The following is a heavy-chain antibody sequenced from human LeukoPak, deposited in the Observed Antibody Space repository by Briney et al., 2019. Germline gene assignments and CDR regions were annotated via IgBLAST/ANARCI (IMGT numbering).Heavy chain of an antibody. CDR2: ISWNSGSI. Sequence: GRSLRLSCAASGLTFDDYAMHWVRQAPGKGLEWVSGISWNSGSIGYADSVKGRFTISRDNAKNSLYLQMNSLRAEDTALYYCAKGDYGDYLDAFDIWGQGTMVTVSS. CDR3: AKGDYGDYLDAFDI. CDR1: GLTFDDYA. D-gene: IGHD4-17*01. V-gene: IGHV3-9*01. J-gene: IGHJ3*02.